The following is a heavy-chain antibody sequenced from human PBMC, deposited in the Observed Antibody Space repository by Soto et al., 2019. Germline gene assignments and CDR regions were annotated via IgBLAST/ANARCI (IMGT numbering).Heavy chain of an antibody. Sequence: GGSLRLSCAASGFTFSSYAMHWVRQAPGKGLEWVAVISYDGSNKYYADSVKGRFTISRDNSKNTLYLQMNSLRAEDTAVYYCARAFIAVAGGSYYYYYGMDVWGQGTTVTAP. J-gene: IGHJ6*02. CDR1: GFTFSSYA. CDR2: ISYDGSNK. D-gene: IGHD6-19*01. V-gene: IGHV3-30-3*01. CDR3: ARAFIAVAGGSYYYYYGMDV.